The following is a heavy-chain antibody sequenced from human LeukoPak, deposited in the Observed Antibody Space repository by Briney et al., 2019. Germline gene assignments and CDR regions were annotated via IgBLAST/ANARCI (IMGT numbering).Heavy chain of an antibody. J-gene: IGHJ6*02. D-gene: IGHD1-26*01. V-gene: IGHV3-21*01. CDR1: GFTFSSYS. CDR3: AGDLGANHVKDV. CDR2: ISSSSSYI. Sequence: GGSLRLSCAASGFTFSSYSMNWVRQAPGKGLEWVSSISSSSSYIYYADSVKGRFTISRDNSKNTLYLQMNSLRAEDTAVYYCAGDLGANHVKDVWGQGTTVTVSS.